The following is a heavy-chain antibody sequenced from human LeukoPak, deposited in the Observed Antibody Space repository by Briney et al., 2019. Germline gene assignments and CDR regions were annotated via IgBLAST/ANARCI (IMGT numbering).Heavy chain of an antibody. J-gene: IGHJ4*02. CDR2: ISYDGSNK. D-gene: IGHD2-15*01. Sequence: PGGSLRLSCAASGFTFSSYGMHWVRQAPGKGLEWVAVISYDGSNKYYADSVKGRFTIPRDNSKNTLYLQMNSLRAEDTAVYYCAKDKVVLGAYFDYWGQGTLVTVSS. V-gene: IGHV3-30*18. CDR3: AKDKVVLGAYFDY. CDR1: GFTFSSYG.